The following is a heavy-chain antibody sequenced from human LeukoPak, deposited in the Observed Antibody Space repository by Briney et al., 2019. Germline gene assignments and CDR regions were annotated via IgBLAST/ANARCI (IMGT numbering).Heavy chain of an antibody. V-gene: IGHV4-34*12. D-gene: IGHD3-10*01. CDR3: AKSNGYGLVDI. J-gene: IGHJ3*02. Sequence: SETLSLTCAVHGGSFSDYYWSWIRQPPGKGLEWIGNIFYSGSTYYSPSFKSRVTISLDTSRNQFSLKVNSVTAADTAVYYCAKSNGYGLVDIWGQGTMVTVSS. CDR1: GGSFSDYY. CDR2: IFYSGST.